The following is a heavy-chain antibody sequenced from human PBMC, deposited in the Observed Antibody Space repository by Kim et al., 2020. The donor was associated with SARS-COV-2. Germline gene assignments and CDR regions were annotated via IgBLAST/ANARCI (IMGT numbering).Heavy chain of an antibody. Sequence: GRTIYHPSLTSRVTISIATSKAHFSLKLDAVTAADTAVYYCARLSAAAFDPWGQGTLVTVSS. V-gene: IGHV4-59*08. CDR3: ARLSAAAFDP. CDR2: GRT. D-gene: IGHD2-15*01. J-gene: IGHJ5*02.